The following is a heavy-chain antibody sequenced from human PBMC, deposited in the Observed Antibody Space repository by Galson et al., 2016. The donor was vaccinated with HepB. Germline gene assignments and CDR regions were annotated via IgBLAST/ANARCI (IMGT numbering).Heavy chain of an antibody. Sequence: SLRLSCAASGFTFSDYWMHWVRQVPGKGLVWVSHINSDGSNTNYADSVKGRFTISRDNAKNTLYLQMNSLGVEDTAMYYCAFGQSSAFGTFDVWGQGTMVTVSS. CDR2: INSDGSNT. CDR1: GFTFSDYW. J-gene: IGHJ3*01. D-gene: IGHD6-25*01. V-gene: IGHV3-74*01. CDR3: AFGQSSAFGTFDV.